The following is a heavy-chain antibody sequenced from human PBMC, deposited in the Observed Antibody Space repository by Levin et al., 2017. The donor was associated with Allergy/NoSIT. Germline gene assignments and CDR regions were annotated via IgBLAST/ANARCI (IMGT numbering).Heavy chain of an antibody. Sequence: GGSLRLSCVVSGFTFSSYAMSWIRQTPDKGLEWISIISGNSRTIYYADSVRGRFTISRDNSKNTLYLQMNSLSAQDTALYYCVSYRDGPYIHIAYWGQGTLVTVSA. J-gene: IGHJ4*02. D-gene: IGHD3-16*02. CDR3: VSYRDGPYIHIAY. CDR2: ISGNSRTI. CDR1: GFTFSSYA. V-gene: IGHV3-23*01.